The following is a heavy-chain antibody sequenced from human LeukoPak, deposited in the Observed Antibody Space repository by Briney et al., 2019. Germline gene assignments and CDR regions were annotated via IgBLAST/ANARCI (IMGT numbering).Heavy chain of an antibody. Sequence: SETLSLTCTVSGGSISSSSYYWGWIRQPPGKGLEWIGSIYYSGSTNYNPSLKSRVTMSVDTSKNQFSLKLSSVTAADTAVYYCAREGAGWGYYGSSGYRQPPFDYWGQGTLVTVSS. CDR1: GGSISSSSYY. V-gene: IGHV4-39*07. CDR2: IYYSGST. D-gene: IGHD3-22*01. J-gene: IGHJ4*02. CDR3: AREGAGWGYYGSSGYRQPPFDY.